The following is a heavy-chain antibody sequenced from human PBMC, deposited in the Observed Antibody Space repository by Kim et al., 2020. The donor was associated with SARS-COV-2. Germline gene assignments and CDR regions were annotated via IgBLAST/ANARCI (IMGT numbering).Heavy chain of an antibody. CDR2: IYYSGST. V-gene: IGHV4-39*07. J-gene: IGHJ6*02. CDR1: GGSISSSSYY. Sequence: SETLSLTCTVSGGSISSSSYYWGWIRQPPGKGLEWIGSIYYSGSTYYNPSLKSRVTISVDTSKNQFSLKLSSVTAADTAVYYCARERLGQLGYYYYYYGMDVWGQGTTVTVSS. CDR3: ARERLGQLGYYYYYYGMDV. D-gene: IGHD6-6*01.